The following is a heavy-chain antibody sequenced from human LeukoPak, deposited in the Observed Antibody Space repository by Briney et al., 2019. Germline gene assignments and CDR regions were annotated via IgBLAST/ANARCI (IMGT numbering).Heavy chain of an antibody. Sequence: SETLSLTCTVSGGSISSYYWSWIRQPPGKGLERIGYIYYSGSTNYNPSLKSRVTISVDTSKNQFSLKLSSVTAADTAVYYCARAYSSRYYYYYMDVWGKGTTVTVSS. CDR2: IYYSGST. CDR3: ARAYSSRYYYYYMDV. D-gene: IGHD6-13*01. V-gene: IGHV4-59*01. J-gene: IGHJ6*03. CDR1: GGSISSYY.